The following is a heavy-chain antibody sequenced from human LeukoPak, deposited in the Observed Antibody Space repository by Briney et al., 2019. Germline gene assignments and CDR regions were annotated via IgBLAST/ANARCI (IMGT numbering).Heavy chain of an antibody. CDR2: MFYNGAT. J-gene: IGHJ4*02. CDR3: AREARFALPVVGSGDY. Sequence: SETLSLTCSVSGGSISSSDYYWGWLRQPPGKGREWIGTMFYNGATKSNPSLSSRVTMSIDTSKNQFSLKLRSVTAADTAVYYCAREARFALPVVGSGDYWGQGTLVTVSS. D-gene: IGHD6-19*01. V-gene: IGHV4-39*07. CDR1: GGSISSSDYY.